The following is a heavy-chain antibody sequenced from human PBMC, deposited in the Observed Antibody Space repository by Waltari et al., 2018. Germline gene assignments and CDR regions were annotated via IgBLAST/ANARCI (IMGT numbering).Heavy chain of an antibody. D-gene: IGHD2-2*01. CDR2: IYYSGIT. CDR1: GGSISSGDYY. CDR3: ASFAPLGYCSSTSCEPTYYFDY. V-gene: IGHV4-30-4*08. Sequence: QVQLQESGPGLVKPSQTLSLTCTVSGGSISSGDYYWSWIRQPPGKGLEWIGYIYYSGITYYNPSLKSRVTRSVDTSKNQFSLKLSSVTAADTAVYYCASFAPLGYCSSTSCEPTYYFDYWGQGTLVTVSS. J-gene: IGHJ4*02.